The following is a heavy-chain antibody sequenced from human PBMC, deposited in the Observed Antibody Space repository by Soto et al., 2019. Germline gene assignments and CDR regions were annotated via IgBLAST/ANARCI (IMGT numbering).Heavy chain of an antibody. CDR2: IKSKTDGGST. J-gene: IGHJ3*02. CDR3: TTAPGCDI. Sequence: WLSLRLSCSASGFTFSNAWMSWVRQAPGKGLERVGRIKSKTDGGSTDYAAPVTGRFTISRDDPKNTLYLQKNSLKTEDTAVYYCTTAPGCDIWGKGTMVTVAS. V-gene: IGHV3-15*01. CDR1: GFTFSNAW.